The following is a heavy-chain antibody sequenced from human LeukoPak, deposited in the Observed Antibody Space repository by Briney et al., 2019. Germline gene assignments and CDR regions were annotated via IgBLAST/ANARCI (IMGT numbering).Heavy chain of an antibody. CDR3: ARDYRLLWFGELLKNPYYYYYGMDV. V-gene: IGHV3-7*03. Sequence: GGSLRLSCAVSGFTFSSYWMSWVRQAPGKGLEWVANIKQDGSEKYYVDSVKGRFTISRDNAKNSLYLQMNSLRAEDTAVYYCARDYRLLWFGELLKNPYYYYYGMDVWGQGTTVTVSS. CDR2: IKQDGSEK. J-gene: IGHJ6*02. D-gene: IGHD3-10*01. CDR1: GFTFSSYW.